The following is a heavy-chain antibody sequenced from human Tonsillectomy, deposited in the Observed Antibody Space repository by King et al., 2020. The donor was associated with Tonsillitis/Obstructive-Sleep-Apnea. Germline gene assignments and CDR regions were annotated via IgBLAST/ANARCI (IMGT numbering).Heavy chain of an antibody. CDR3: ARDRLNWGSDGGWFAP. Sequence: QLQESGPGLVKPSETLSLTCTVSGGSISSYYWSWIRQPPGKGLEWIGYIYYSGSTNYNPSLKSRVTISVDTSKNQFSLKLSSVTAADTAVYYCARDRLNWGSDGGWFAPWGQGTLVTVSS. D-gene: IGHD7-27*01. CDR2: IYYSGST. J-gene: IGHJ5*02. V-gene: IGHV4-59*01. CDR1: GGSISSYY.